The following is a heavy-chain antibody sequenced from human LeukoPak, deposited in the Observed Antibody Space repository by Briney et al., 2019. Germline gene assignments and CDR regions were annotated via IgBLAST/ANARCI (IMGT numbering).Heavy chain of an antibody. J-gene: IGHJ5*02. Sequence: GGSLRLSCAASGFTFSDYYMSWIRQAPGKGLEWVSYISSSGSTIYYADSVKGRFTISRDNAKNSLYLQMNSLRVEDTAVYYCARGYSSGWYGWFDPWGQGTLVTVSS. CDR2: ISSSGSTI. D-gene: IGHD6-19*01. V-gene: IGHV3-11*01. CDR1: GFTFSDYY. CDR3: ARGYSSGWYGWFDP.